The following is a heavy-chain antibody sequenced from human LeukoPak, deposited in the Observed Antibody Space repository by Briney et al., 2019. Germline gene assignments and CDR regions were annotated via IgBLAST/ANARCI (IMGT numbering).Heavy chain of an antibody. Sequence: GASVKVSCKASGGTFRTYAISWVRQAPGQGLEWMGGIIPIFDTTNYAQKFQGRVTITADESTSTAYMELSSLRSEDTAVYYCAPHCSSTSCPFDYWGQGTLVTVSS. CDR3: APHCSSTSCPFDY. CDR2: IIPIFDTT. CDR1: GGTFRTYA. D-gene: IGHD2-2*01. V-gene: IGHV1-69*13. J-gene: IGHJ4*02.